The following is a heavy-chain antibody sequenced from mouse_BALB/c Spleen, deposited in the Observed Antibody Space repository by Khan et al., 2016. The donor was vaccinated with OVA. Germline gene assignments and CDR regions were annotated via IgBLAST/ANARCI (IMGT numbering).Heavy chain of an antibody. D-gene: IGHD2-1*01. J-gene: IGHJ3*01. CDR3: ASKSYGKGAY. CDR1: GYSITSGYY. CDR2: ISYDGSN. V-gene: IGHV3-6*02. Sequence: VQLQQSGPGLVKPSQSLSLTCSVTGYSITSGYYWSWIRQFPGNRLEWMGYISYDGSNNYNPSLKNRISITRDTSKKQFFLKLNSVTTEDTATYYGASKSYGKGAYWGQGTLVTVSA.